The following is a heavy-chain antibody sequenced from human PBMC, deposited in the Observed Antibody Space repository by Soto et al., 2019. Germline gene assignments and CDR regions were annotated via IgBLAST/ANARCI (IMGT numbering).Heavy chain of an antibody. Sequence: PGGSLRLSCAASGFTFSSYAMSWVRQAPGKGLEWVSGTSSSGSSTYYAASVKGRFTISRDNAKNSLYLQMNSLRDEDTAVYYCARGVRFLDSRSSHNWFDPWGQGTLVTVSS. CDR1: GFTFSSYA. V-gene: IGHV3-23*01. CDR2: TSSSGSST. J-gene: IGHJ5*02. CDR3: ARGVRFLDSRSSHNWFDP. D-gene: IGHD3-3*01.